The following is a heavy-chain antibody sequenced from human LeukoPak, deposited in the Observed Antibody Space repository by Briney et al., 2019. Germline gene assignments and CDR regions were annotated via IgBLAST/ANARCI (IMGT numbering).Heavy chain of an antibody. V-gene: IGHV1-69*13. D-gene: IGHD2-2*01. Sequence: SVKVSCKAPGGTFSSYAISGVRQGPGQGLGWMGGIIPIFGTANYAQKFQGRVTITADESTSTAYMELSSLRSEDTAVYYCARVPDNWFDPWGQGTLVTVSS. J-gene: IGHJ5*02. CDR1: GGTFSSYA. CDR3: ARVPDNWFDP. CDR2: IIPIFGTA.